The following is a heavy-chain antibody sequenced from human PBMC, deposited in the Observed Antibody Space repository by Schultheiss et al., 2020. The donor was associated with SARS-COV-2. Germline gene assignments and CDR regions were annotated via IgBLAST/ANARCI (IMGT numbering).Heavy chain of an antibody. CDR3: VRHSVGYYHADY. V-gene: IGHV3-66*04. D-gene: IGHD3-22*01. Sequence: GGSLRLSCAASGFTVSSNYMSWVRQAPGKGLEWVSVIYSGGNTHYADSVRGRFIISRDNSKNTLYLQMTSLRVEDTAMYYCVRHSVGYYHADYWGQGTLVTVSS. CDR2: IYSGGNT. CDR1: GFTVSSNY. J-gene: IGHJ4*02.